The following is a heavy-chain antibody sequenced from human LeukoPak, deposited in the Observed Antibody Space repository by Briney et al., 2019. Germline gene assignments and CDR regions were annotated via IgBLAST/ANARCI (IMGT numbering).Heavy chain of an antibody. V-gene: IGHV3-23*01. J-gene: IGHJ4*02. CDR2: ISSSGDIT. Sequence: GGSLRLSCAASKFTFDNYAMSWVRQAPGKGLEWVSSISSSGDITFYADSVKGRFTISRDNAKNSLYLQMNSLRAEDTAVYYCARPESHGSLDYWGQGTLVTVSS. D-gene: IGHD2-15*01. CDR3: ARPESHGSLDY. CDR1: KFTFDNYA.